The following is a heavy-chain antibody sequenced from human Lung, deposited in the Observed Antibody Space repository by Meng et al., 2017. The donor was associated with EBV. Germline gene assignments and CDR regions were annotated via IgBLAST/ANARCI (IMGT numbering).Heavy chain of an antibody. CDR2: TYYRSKWYN. V-gene: IGHV6-1*01. CDR3: ARGATSVFDL. J-gene: IGHJ2*01. Sequence: HAQAHESGPGMVKPSRTLSLSCLFSGEIVNSSSAAWTWIRQSPSRGLEWLGRTYYRSKWYNDYAVFVKSRITINPDTSKNQFSLLFNSVTPEDTAVYYCARGATSVFDLWGRGTLVTVSS. CDR1: GEIVNSSSAA.